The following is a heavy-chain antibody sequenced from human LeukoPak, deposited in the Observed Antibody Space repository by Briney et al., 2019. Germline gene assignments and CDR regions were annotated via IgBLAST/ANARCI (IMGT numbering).Heavy chain of an antibody. D-gene: IGHD2-2*02. V-gene: IGHV3-30-3*01. Sequence: QSGGSLRLSCAASGFTFSSYAMHWVSQAPGKGLEWVSVIAFDGSSKYYADSVKGRFTISRDNSKNTLYLQMNSLKPDDTAVYYCARSGVQSGFCSSITCYTGYWGQGIPVTVSS. J-gene: IGHJ4*02. CDR1: GFTFSSYA. CDR3: ARSGVQSGFCSSITCYTGY. CDR2: IAFDGSSK.